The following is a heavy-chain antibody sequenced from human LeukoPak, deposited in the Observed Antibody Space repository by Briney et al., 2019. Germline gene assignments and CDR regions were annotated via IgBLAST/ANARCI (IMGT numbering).Heavy chain of an antibody. CDR2: IYHSGST. D-gene: IGHD4-17*01. Sequence: PSETLSLTCAVPGYSISSGYYWGWIRQPPGKGLEWIGSIYHSGSTYYNPSLKSRVTISVDTSKNQFSLKLSSVTAADTAVYYCARFDYGDYDVYWGQGTLVTVSS. J-gene: IGHJ4*02. CDR3: ARFDYGDYDVY. CDR1: GYSISSGYY. V-gene: IGHV4-38-2*01.